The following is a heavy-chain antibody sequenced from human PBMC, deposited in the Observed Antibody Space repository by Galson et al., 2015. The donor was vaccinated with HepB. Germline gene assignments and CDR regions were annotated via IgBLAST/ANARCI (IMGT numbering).Heavy chain of an antibody. CDR1: GFTFSSYS. J-gene: IGHJ4*02. D-gene: IGHD1-26*01. Sequence: SLRLSCAASGFTFSSYSMNWVRQAPGKGLEWVSSISSSSSYIYYADSVKGRFTISRDNAKNSLYLQMNRLSAEDTAVYYCARRRYSGSPNGFDYWGQGTLVTVSS. CDR2: ISSSSSYI. V-gene: IGHV3-21*01. CDR3: ARRRYSGSPNGFDY.